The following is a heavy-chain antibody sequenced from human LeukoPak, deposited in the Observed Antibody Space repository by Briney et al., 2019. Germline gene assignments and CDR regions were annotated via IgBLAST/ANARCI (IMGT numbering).Heavy chain of an antibody. CDR2: INRDGSDT. Sequence: GGSLRLSCAASGFTFSGYWMSWVRQAPGKGLEWVANINRDGSDTQYVDSVKGRFTISRDNAKNSLYLQMNSLRAEDTAVYYCARFSRSSSGHWGQGSLVTVSS. V-gene: IGHV3-7*01. J-gene: IGHJ4*02. D-gene: IGHD6-13*01. CDR1: GFTFSGYW. CDR3: ARFSRSSSGH.